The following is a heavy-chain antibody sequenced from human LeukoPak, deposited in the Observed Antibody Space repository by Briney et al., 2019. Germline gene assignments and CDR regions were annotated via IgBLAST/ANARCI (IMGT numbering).Heavy chain of an antibody. CDR3: AAEEWELAPWGY. V-gene: IGHV1-58*02. CDR2: IFVVSGNT. D-gene: IGHD1-26*01. CDR1: GFTFTSSA. J-gene: IGHJ4*02. Sequence: SVKVSCKASGFTFTSSAMQWVRQARGQRLEWIGWIFVVSGNTNYAQKFQERVTITRDMSTSTAYMELSSLRSEDTAVYYCAAEEWELAPWGYWGQGTLVTVSS.